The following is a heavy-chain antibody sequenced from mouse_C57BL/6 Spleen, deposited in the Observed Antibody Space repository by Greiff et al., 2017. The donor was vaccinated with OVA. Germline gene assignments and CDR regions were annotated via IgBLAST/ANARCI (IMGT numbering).Heavy chain of an antibody. CDR3: AAMYYYGSTAFYAMDY. D-gene: IGHD1-1*01. Sequence: EVKVEESGPGLVKPSQSLSLTCSVTGYSITSGYYWNWIRQFPGNKLEWMGYISYDGSNNYNPSLKNRISITRDTSKNQFFLKLNSVTTEDTATYYCAAMYYYGSTAFYAMDYWGQGTSVTVSS. V-gene: IGHV3-6*01. CDR1: GYSITSGYY. CDR2: ISYDGSN. J-gene: IGHJ4*01.